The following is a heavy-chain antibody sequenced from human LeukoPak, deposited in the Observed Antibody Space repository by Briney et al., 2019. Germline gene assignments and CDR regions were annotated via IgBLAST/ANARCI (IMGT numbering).Heavy chain of an antibody. D-gene: IGHD1-26*01. CDR3: ARDESYPSLGNAFDI. CDR1: GFNFRSYG. Sequence: GGSLRLSCAASGFNFRSYGMHWVRQAPGKGLEWVAYIRYDVSNKYYADSVKGRLTISRDNSKNTVYLQMNSLRDEDTAVYYCARDESYPSLGNAFDIWGQGTMVTVSS. J-gene: IGHJ3*02. CDR2: IRYDVSNK. V-gene: IGHV3-30*02.